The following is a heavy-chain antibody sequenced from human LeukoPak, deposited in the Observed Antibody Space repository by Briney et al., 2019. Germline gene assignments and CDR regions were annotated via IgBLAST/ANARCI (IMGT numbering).Heavy chain of an antibody. CDR2: ISSSSSYI. CDR1: GFTFSSYS. CDR3: AKDRGPYSSGWYLGY. D-gene: IGHD6-19*01. V-gene: IGHV3-21*04. Sequence: GGSLRLSCAASGFTFSSYSMNWVRQAPGKGLEWVSSISSSSSYIYYADSVKGRFTISRDNAKNSLYLQMNSLRAEDTAVYYCAKDRGPYSSGWYLGYWGQGTLVTVSS. J-gene: IGHJ4*02.